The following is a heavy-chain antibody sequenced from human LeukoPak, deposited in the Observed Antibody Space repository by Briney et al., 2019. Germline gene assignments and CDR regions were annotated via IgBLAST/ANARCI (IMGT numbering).Heavy chain of an antibody. Sequence: SETLSLTCTVSGGSISSGDYYWSWIRQPPGKGLEWIGYIYYSGSTYYNPSLKSRVTISVDTPKNQFSLKLSSVTAADTAVYYCATTQKLYSYRFDYWGQGTLVTVSS. CDR1: GGSISSGDYY. CDR3: ATTQKLYSYRFDY. D-gene: IGHD5-18*01. J-gene: IGHJ4*02. V-gene: IGHV4-30-4*01. CDR2: IYYSGST.